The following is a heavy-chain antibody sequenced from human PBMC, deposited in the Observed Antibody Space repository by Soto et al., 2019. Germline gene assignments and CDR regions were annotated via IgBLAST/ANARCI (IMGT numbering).Heavy chain of an antibody. V-gene: IGHV3-23*01. CDR3: AKDPVVVVAATKKSPNDAFDI. J-gene: IGHJ3*02. Sequence: GGSLRLSCAASGFTFSSYAMSWVRQAPGKGLEWVSAISGSGGSTYYADSVKGRFTISRDNSKNTLYLQMNSLRAEDTAVYYCAKDPVVVVAATKKSPNDAFDIWGQGTMVTVSS. D-gene: IGHD2-15*01. CDR1: GFTFSSYA. CDR2: ISGSGGST.